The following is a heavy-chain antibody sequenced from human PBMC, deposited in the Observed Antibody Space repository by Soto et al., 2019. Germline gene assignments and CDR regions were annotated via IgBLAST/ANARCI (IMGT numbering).Heavy chain of an antibody. CDR3: ARDATFGTKGGSFDI. V-gene: IGHV3-33*01. CDR1: GFTFRIYS. J-gene: IGHJ3*02. D-gene: IGHD3-16*01. CDR2: MWYDGTNK. Sequence: SGGSLRLSCAASGFTFRIYSMHWVRQSPGKGLEWVAVMWYDGTNKYCGESVKGRFTISRDNSENTLYLQMNSLRVEDTAVYYCARDATFGTKGGSFDIWGHGTLVTVSS.